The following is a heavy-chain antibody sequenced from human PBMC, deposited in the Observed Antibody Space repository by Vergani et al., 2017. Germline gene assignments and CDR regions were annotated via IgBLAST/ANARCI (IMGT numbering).Heavy chain of an antibody. Sequence: EVQLLESGGGLVQPGGSLRLSCAASGFTFSSYSMNWVRQAPGKGLEWVSSISSSSSYIYYADSVKGRFTISRDNAKNSLYLQMNSLRAEDTAVYYCARGVYGDYVVFDYWGQGTLVTVSS. CDR3: ARGVYGDYVVFDY. CDR2: ISSSSSYI. D-gene: IGHD4-17*01. J-gene: IGHJ4*02. CDR1: GFTFSSYS. V-gene: IGHV3-21*01.